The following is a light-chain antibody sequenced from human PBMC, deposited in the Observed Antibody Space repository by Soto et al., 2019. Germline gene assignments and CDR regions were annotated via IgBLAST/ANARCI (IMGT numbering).Light chain of an antibody. CDR2: GAS. Sequence: ETVMTQSPATLSVSPGERATLSCRASQSVSSYLAWYQQKPGQATRLLYDGASTSATGIPGRFSGSWSGTEFTLTISSLQSEDFTVYYCQQYNNWPLTFGGGTKVDIK. V-gene: IGKV3-15*01. J-gene: IGKJ4*01. CDR1: QSVSSY. CDR3: QQYNNWPLT.